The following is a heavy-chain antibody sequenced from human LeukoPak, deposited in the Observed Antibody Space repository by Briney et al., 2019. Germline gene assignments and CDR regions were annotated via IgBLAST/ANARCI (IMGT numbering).Heavy chain of an antibody. CDR1: GYTFTGYY. V-gene: IGHV1-2*04. D-gene: IGHD4-11*01. J-gene: IGHJ6*02. Sequence: ASVKVSCKASGYTFTGYYMHWVRQAPGQGLEWMGWINPNSGGTNYAQKFQGWVTMTRDTSISTAYMELSRLRSDDTAVYYCARGGYSNYHYYYCGMDVWGQGTTVTVSS. CDR3: ARGGYSNYHYYYCGMDV. CDR2: INPNSGGT.